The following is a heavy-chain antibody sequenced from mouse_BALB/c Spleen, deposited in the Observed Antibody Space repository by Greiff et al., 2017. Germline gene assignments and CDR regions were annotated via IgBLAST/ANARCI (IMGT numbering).Heavy chain of an antibody. CDR1: GYTFTSYW. Sequence: QVQLQQSGAELAKPGASVKMSCKASGYTFTSYWMHWVKQRPGQGLEWIGYINPSTGYTEYNQKFKDKATLTADKSSSTAYMQLSSLTSEDSAVYYCARNYYGSRSPFDYWGQGTTLTVSS. CDR2: INPSTGYT. D-gene: IGHD1-1*01. J-gene: IGHJ2*01. CDR3: ARNYYGSRSPFDY. V-gene: IGHV1-7*01.